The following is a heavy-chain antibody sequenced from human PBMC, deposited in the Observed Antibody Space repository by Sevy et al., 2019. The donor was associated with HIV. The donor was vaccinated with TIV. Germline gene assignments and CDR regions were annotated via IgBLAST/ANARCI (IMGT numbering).Heavy chain of an antibody. CDR1: GFTFGDYA. CDR2: RRSKAYGGTT. CDR3: TTDGDGYSSSSSGSY. J-gene: IGHJ4*02. Sequence: GGSLRLSCTASGFTFGDYAMSWFRRAPGKGLEWVGYRRSKAYGGTTEYAASVKGRFTISRDDSKSIAYLQMNSLKTEDTAVYYCTTDGDGYSSSSSGSYWGQGTLVTVSS. D-gene: IGHD6-6*01. V-gene: IGHV3-49*03.